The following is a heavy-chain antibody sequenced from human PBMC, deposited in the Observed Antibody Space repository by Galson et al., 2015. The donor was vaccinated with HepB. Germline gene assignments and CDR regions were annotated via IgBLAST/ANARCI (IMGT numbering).Heavy chain of an antibody. V-gene: IGHV3-15*01. Sequence: SLRLSCAASGFTFSNAWMSWVRQAPGKGLEWVGRIKSKTDGGTTDYAAPVKGRFTISRDDSKNTLYLQMNSLKTEDTAVYYCTTNYDILTGYDRAAFDIWGQGTMVTVSS. J-gene: IGHJ3*02. CDR2: IKSKTDGGTT. CDR1: GFTFSNAW. CDR3: TTNYDILTGYDRAAFDI. D-gene: IGHD3-9*01.